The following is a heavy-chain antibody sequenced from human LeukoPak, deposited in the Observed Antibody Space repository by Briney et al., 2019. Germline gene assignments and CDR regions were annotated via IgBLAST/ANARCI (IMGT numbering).Heavy chain of an antibody. D-gene: IGHD4-23*01. J-gene: IGHJ6*02. CDR3: ARSRWYYYGMDV. Sequence: PSETLSLTCAVYGGSFSGYYWSWIRRPPGKGLEWIGEINHSGSTNYNPSLKSRVTISVDTSKNQFSLKLSSVTAADTAVYYCARSRWYYYGMDVWGQGTTVTVSS. CDR2: INHSGST. CDR1: GGSFSGYY. V-gene: IGHV4-34*01.